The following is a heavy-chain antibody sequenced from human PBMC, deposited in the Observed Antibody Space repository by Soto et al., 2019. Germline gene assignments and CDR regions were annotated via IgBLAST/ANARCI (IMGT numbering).Heavy chain of an antibody. CDR2: ITWNSDMI. Sequence: PGVSLRLSCTASGFTFGEFAMHWVRRPPGKGLEWVASITWNSDMIAYADSVKGRFTISRDNGENSLYLQLRSLRREDTAVYYCAKVGYAFGYSDMDVWGLGTTVNVSS. J-gene: IGHJ6*02. CDR1: GFTFGEFA. V-gene: IGHV3-9*01. D-gene: IGHD2-2*01. CDR3: AKVGYAFGYSDMDV.